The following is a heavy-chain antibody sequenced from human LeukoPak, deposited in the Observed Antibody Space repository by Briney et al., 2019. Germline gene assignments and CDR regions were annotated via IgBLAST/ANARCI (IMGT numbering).Heavy chain of an antibody. J-gene: IGHJ4*02. CDR3: ARVVVRDANNYKDY. CDR2: IHPNSGGT. D-gene: IGHD5-24*01. CDR1: GYTFTGYY. V-gene: IGHV1-2*02. Sequence: ASVNVSCKASGYTFTGYYLHWVRQAPGQGLEWMGWIHPNSGGTNYAQKFQGRVTMTRDTSISTAYLDLSRLRSGDTAVYYCARVVVRDANNYKDYWGQGTLVTVSS.